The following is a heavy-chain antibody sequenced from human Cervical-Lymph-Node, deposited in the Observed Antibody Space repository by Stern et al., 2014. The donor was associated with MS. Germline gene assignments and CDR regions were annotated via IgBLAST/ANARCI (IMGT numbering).Heavy chain of an antibody. V-gene: IGHV3-48*01. CDR1: GFSFSTYS. Sequence: VQLVESGGGLMQPGGSLRLSCEASGFSFSTYSMNWVRQAPGQGLEWLADSSGSGDNKCYAASVTDRFTITRDNLKNSLYLEMNSVRVEDSAVYYCASRPSNGMDVWGQGTLVAVSS. CDR2: SSGSGDNK. J-gene: IGHJ6*02. CDR3: ASRPSNGMDV.